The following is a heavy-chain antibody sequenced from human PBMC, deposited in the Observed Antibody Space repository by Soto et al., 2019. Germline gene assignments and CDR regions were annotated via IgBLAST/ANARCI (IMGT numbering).Heavy chain of an antibody. Sequence: PGGSLRLSCAASGFTFSDYYMSWIRQAPGKGLEWVSYISSSGSAIYYADSVKGRFTISRDNAKNSLYLQMNSLRAEDTAVYYCAALTYYDFWSGYPKWHYYMDVWGKGTTVTVS. CDR2: ISSSGSAI. V-gene: IGHV3-11*01. CDR3: AALTYYDFWSGYPKWHYYMDV. J-gene: IGHJ6*03. CDR1: GFTFSDYY. D-gene: IGHD3-3*01.